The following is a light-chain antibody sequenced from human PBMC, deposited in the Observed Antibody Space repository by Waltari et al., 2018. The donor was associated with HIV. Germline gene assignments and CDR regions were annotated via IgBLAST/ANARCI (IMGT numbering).Light chain of an antibody. Sequence: QSVLTQSPSASGTPGQRVIISCSGSSSNIGSTTVTWYQQFPGTAPKPLSISYGQWPSGVPERFSGSKSATSASLAISGLRSEDEADYYCATWDDSLNAWVFGGGTKLTVL. J-gene: IGLJ3*02. CDR2: SYG. CDR1: SSNIGSTT. CDR3: ATWDDSLNAWV. V-gene: IGLV1-44*01.